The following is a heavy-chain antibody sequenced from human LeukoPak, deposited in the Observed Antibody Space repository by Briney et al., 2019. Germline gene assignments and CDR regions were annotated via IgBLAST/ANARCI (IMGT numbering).Heavy chain of an antibody. V-gene: IGHV1-24*01. J-gene: IGHJ4*02. CDR1: GYTLTELS. D-gene: IGHD2-2*01. Sequence: ASVKVSCKASGYTLTELSMHWVRQAPGKGLEWMGGFDPEDGETIYAQKFQGRVTMTEDTSTDTAYMELSSLRSEDTAVYYCATASDCSSTSCYADFDYWGQGTLVTVSS. CDR3: ATASDCSSTSCYADFDY. CDR2: FDPEDGET.